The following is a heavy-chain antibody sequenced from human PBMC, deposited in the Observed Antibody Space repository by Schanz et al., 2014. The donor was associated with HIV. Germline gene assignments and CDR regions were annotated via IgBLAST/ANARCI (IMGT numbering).Heavy chain of an antibody. CDR1: GFSFDNYG. CDR3: ARGQPLVQRWFDP. D-gene: IGHD6-13*01. J-gene: IGHJ5*02. Sequence: QMQLVESGGGVVQPGRSLRLSCAASGFSFDNYGMHWVRQAPGKGLEWVAVIWYDGTTKYYGDSVKGRFTISRDNSKNTLYLQMNSLRPEDTAVYYCARGQPLVQRWFDPWGQGTLVTVSS. CDR2: IWYDGTTK. V-gene: IGHV3-33*08.